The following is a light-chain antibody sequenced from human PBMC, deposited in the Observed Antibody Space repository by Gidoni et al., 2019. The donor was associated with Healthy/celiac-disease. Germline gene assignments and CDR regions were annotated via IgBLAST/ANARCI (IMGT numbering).Light chain of an antibody. V-gene: IGKV1-9*01. CDR3: QQLNSYPRT. Sequence: DIQLTQPPSFLSASVGDRVTSSCRASQGISSYLAWYQQKPGKAPKLLIYAASTLQSGVPSRFSGSGSGTEFTLTISSLQPEDFATYYCQQLNSYPRTFGQGTRLEIK. CDR2: AAS. J-gene: IGKJ5*01. CDR1: QGISSY.